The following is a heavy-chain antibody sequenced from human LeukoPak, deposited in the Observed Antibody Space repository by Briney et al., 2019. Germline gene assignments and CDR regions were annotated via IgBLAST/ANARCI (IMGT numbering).Heavy chain of an antibody. CDR2: IYPRDSNI. Sequence: GESLKISCKGSGYIFTNYWIGWVRQMPGKGLEWMGIIYPRDSNIRYSPSFQGQVTVSADKSISTAYLQWRSLKASDTAIYFCASEYCSGGNCYFDYWGQGTLVTVSS. D-gene: IGHD2-15*01. V-gene: IGHV5-51*01. CDR1: GYIFTNYW. CDR3: ASEYCSGGNCYFDY. J-gene: IGHJ4*02.